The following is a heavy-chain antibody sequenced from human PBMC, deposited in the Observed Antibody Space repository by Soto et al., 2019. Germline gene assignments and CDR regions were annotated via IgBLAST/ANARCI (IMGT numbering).Heavy chain of an antibody. Sequence: QVQLVQSGAEVKKAGASVKVSCKASGYTFTSYDVSWVRQAPGQGLEWMGWISGYNGNTNYAQKFQGRVTITTDTSTTTAYMELRSLRSDDTAVYYCAREGTWVHFFDYWGQGTLVTVSS. J-gene: IGHJ4*02. D-gene: IGHD1-1*01. V-gene: IGHV1-18*01. CDR1: GYTFTSYD. CDR2: ISGYNGNT. CDR3: AREGTWVHFFDY.